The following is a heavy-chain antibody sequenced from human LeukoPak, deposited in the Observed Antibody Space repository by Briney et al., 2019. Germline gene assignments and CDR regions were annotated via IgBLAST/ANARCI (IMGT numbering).Heavy chain of an antibody. V-gene: IGHV3-33*01. D-gene: IGHD3-10*01. J-gene: IGHJ4*02. CDR1: GFTFGDYA. CDR2: IWYDGSNK. Sequence: GGSLRLSCTASGFTFGDYAMSWVRQAPGKGLEWVAVIWYDGSNKYYADSVKGRFTISRDNSKNTLYLQMNSLRAEDTAVYYCARDGSASIRGSGIPFPDYWGQGTLVTVSS. CDR3: ARDGSASIRGSGIPFPDY.